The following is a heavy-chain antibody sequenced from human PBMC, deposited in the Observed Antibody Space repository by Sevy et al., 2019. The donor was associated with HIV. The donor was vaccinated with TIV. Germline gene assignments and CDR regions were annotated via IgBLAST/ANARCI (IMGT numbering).Heavy chain of an antibody. Sequence: SETLSLTCTVSGGSISSYYWSWIRQPPGKGLEWIGYIYYSGSTNYNPSLKSRVTISVDTSKNQFSLKLSSVTAAAAAVYYCARSITIFGVVDNWFDPWGQGTLVTVSS. V-gene: IGHV4-59*08. D-gene: IGHD3-3*01. J-gene: IGHJ5*02. CDR3: ARSITIFGVVDNWFDP. CDR2: IYYSGST. CDR1: GGSISSYY.